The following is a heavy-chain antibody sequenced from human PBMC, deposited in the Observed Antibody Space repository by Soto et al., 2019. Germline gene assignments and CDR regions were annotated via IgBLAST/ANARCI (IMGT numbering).Heavy chain of an antibody. V-gene: IGHV1-46*01. CDR3: AKNHGGSSWYGWFDP. D-gene: IGHD6-13*01. CDR2: INPSGGST. CDR1: GYTFTSYY. J-gene: IGHJ5*02. Sequence: GASVKVSCKASGYTFTSYYMRWVRQAPGQGLEWMGIINPSGGSTSYAQKFQGRVTMTRDTSTSTVYMELSSLRSEDTAVYYCAKNHGGSSWYGWFDPWGQGTLVTSPQ.